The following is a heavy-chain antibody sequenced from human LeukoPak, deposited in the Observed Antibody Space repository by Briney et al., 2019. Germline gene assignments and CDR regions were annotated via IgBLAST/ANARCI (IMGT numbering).Heavy chain of an antibody. D-gene: IGHD3-16*02. Sequence: ASVKVSCEASGYTFTSYYMHWVRQAPGQGLEWMGIINPSGGSTSYAQKFQGRVTMTRDTSTSTVYMELSSLRSEDTAVYYCARDHDYVWGSYRYTGYYFDYWGQGTLVTVSS. J-gene: IGHJ4*02. CDR3: ARDHDYVWGSYRYTGYYFDY. CDR1: GYTFTSYY. CDR2: INPSGGST. V-gene: IGHV1-46*01.